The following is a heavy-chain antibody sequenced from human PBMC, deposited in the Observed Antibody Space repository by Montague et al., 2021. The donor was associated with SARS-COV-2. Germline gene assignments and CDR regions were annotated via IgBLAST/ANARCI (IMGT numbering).Heavy chain of an antibody. CDR1: GGSISSYY. D-gene: IGHD4-17*01. V-gene: IGHV3-30-3*01. Sequence: LSLTCTVSGGSISSYYWNWIRQSPGKGLEWVAVISYDGSNKYYADSVKGRLTISRDNSKNTLYLQMNSLRAEDTAVYYCASELADYGDFDYWGQGTLVTVSS. J-gene: IGHJ4*02. CDR2: ISYDGSNK. CDR3: ASELADYGDFDY.